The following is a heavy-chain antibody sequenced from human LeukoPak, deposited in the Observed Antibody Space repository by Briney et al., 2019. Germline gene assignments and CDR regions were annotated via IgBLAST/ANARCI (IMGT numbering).Heavy chain of an antibody. V-gene: IGHV3-64*01. CDR1: GFTFSSYA. CDR3: ARDQSDDPVPR. CDR2: ISSNGGST. J-gene: IGHJ4*02. D-gene: IGHD6-6*01. Sequence: PGGSLRLSCAASGFTFSSYAMHWVRQAPGKGLEYVSAISSNGGSTYYANSVKGRFTISRDNSKNTLYLQMGSLRAEDMAVYYCARDQSDDPVPRWGQGTLVAVSS.